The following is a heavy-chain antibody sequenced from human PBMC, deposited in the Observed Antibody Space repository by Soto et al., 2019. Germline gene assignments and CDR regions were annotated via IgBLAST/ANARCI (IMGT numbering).Heavy chain of an antibody. V-gene: IGHV4-61*01. Sequence: QVQLQESGPGLLKASETLSLTCSVSGGSVRRGKHFWNWIRQPPGRGLEWLGYMYYTGVTNYNPSLKSRVSMSVDTSKDQFSLNLTSLTAADTAVYYCARGGEPLGYYGLDVWGQGTTVTVSS. CDR2: MYYTGVT. J-gene: IGHJ6*02. CDR1: GGSVRRGKHF. CDR3: ARGGEPLGYYGLDV.